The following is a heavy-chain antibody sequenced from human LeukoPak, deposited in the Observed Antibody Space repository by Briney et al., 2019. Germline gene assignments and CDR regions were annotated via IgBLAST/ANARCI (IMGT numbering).Heavy chain of an antibody. CDR3: AKDLGRITIFGVAFDY. J-gene: IGHJ4*02. D-gene: IGHD3-3*01. V-gene: IGHV3-30*18. CDR2: ISYDGSNK. Sequence: GGSLRLSCAASGFTFSSYGMHWVRQAPGKGLEWVAVISYDGSNKYYADSVKGRFTTSRDNSKNTLYLQMNSLRAEDTAVYYCAKDLGRITIFGVAFDYWGQGTLVTVSS. CDR1: GFTFSSYG.